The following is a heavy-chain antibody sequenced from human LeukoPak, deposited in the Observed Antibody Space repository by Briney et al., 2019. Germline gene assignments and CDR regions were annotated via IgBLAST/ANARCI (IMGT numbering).Heavy chain of an antibody. CDR3: ARGLRTTVTSRRAWFDP. CDR2: IYTSGST. Sequence: SETLSLTCTVSGNSFGDYYWSWIRQPAGKGLEWIGRIYTSGSTTYNPSLKSRVTMSVDTSKSQCSLNLMSVTAADTAVYYCARGLRTTVTSRRAWFDPWGQGTLVTVSS. D-gene: IGHD4-17*01. J-gene: IGHJ5*02. V-gene: IGHV4-4*07. CDR1: GNSFGDYY.